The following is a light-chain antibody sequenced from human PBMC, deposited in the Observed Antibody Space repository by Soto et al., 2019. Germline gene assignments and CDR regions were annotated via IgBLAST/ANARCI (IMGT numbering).Light chain of an antibody. CDR3: SSYTTSASLL. CDR2: EVS. Sequence: QSALTQPASVSGSPGQSIAIYCTGTTSDVGAYNYVSWYQRHPGKAPKLMIYEVSTRPSGVSNRFSGSKSGNTASLTISGLQAEDEADYYCSSYTTSASLLFGGGTKVTVL. J-gene: IGLJ2*01. V-gene: IGLV2-14*01. CDR1: TSDVGAYNY.